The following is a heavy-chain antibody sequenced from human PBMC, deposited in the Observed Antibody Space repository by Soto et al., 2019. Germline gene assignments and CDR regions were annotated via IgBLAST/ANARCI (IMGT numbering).Heavy chain of an antibody. Sequence: SETLSLTCAVSGYSISSGYYWGWIRQPPGKGLEWIGSIYHSGSTYCNPSLKSRVTISVDTSKNQFSLKLSSVTAADTTVYYCARVGLWFGELFDYWGQGTLVTVSS. D-gene: IGHD3-10*01. CDR1: GYSISSGYY. J-gene: IGHJ4*02. CDR2: IYHSGST. CDR3: ARVGLWFGELFDY. V-gene: IGHV4-38-2*01.